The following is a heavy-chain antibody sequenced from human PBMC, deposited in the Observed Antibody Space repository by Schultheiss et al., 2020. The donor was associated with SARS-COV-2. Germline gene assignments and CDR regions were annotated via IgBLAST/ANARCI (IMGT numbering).Heavy chain of an antibody. V-gene: IGHV3-33*06. CDR1: GFTFSSYG. J-gene: IGHJ6*03. CDR3: VKGGSGYAYDDYYTYYMDV. CDR2: IWYDGSNK. Sequence: GESLKISCAASGFTFSSYGMHWVRQAPGKGLEWVAVIWYDGSNKYYADSVKGRFTISRDNSKNTLYLQMDSLRGEDTAVYYCVKGGSGYAYDDYYTYYMDVWGKGTTVTVSS. D-gene: IGHD3-22*01.